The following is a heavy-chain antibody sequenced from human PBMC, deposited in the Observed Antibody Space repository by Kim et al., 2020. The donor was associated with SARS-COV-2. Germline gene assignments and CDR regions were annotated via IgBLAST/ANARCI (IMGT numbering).Heavy chain of an antibody. CDR3: AHSGGTASRPKDFDY. V-gene: IGHV2-5*01. Sequence: RPSLKSRLTITKDTSKNQVVLTMTNMDPMDTATYYCAHSGGTASRPKDFDYWGQGTLVTVSS. D-gene: IGHD6-6*01. J-gene: IGHJ4*02.